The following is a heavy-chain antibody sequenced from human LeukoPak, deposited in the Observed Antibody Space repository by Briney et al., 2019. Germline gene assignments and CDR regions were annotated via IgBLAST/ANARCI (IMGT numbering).Heavy chain of an antibody. V-gene: IGHV3-30*02. Sequence: GGSPRLSCAASGFTFSSYGMHWVRQAPGKGLEWVAFIRYDGSNKYYADSVKGRFTISRDNSKNTLYLQMNSLRAEDTAVYYCAKSFRITMVRGVIDYWGQGTLVTVSS. J-gene: IGHJ4*02. CDR2: IRYDGSNK. CDR1: GFTFSSYG. D-gene: IGHD3-10*01. CDR3: AKSFRITMVRGVIDY.